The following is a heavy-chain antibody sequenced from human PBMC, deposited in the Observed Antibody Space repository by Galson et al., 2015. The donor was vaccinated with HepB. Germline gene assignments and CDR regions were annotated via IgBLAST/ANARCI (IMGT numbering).Heavy chain of an antibody. J-gene: IGHJ2*01. Sequence: SLRLSCAASGFTFSSYAMSWVRQAPGKGLEWVSAISGSGGSTYYADSVKGRFTISRDNSKNTPYLQMNSLRAEDTAVYYCAKDSASSTHWYFDLWGRGTLVTVSS. D-gene: IGHD3-10*01. CDR1: GFTFSSYA. CDR3: AKDSASSTHWYFDL. CDR2: ISGSGGST. V-gene: IGHV3-23*01.